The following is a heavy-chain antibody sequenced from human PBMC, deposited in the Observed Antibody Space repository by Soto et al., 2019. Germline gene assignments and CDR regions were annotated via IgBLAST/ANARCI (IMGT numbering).Heavy chain of an antibody. V-gene: IGHV4-34*01. CDR1: GGSFSGYY. J-gene: IGHJ5*02. Sequence: SETLSLTCAVYGGSFSGYYWSWIRQPPGKGLEWIGEINHSGSTNYNPSLKSRVTISVDTSKNQFSLKLSSVTAADTAVYYCARAIPITMIVVVIAGDNWFGPWGQGTLVTVSS. D-gene: IGHD3-22*01. CDR2: INHSGST. CDR3: ARAIPITMIVVVIAGDNWFGP.